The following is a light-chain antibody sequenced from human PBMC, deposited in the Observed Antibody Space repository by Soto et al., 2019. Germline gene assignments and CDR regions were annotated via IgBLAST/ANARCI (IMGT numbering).Light chain of an antibody. CDR1: QSVSSY. Sequence: EIVLTQSPATLSLSPGERATLSCRASQSVSSYLAWYQQKPSQPPRLLIYDASNRATGIPARFSGSGSGTDFTLTISSLEPEDFAVYYCQQRSYWLTFGGGTKVDIK. V-gene: IGKV3-11*01. CDR3: QQRSYWLT. J-gene: IGKJ4*01. CDR2: DAS.